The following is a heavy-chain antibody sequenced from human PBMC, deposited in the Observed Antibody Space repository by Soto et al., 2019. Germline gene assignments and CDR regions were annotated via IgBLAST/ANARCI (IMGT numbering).Heavy chain of an antibody. CDR3: ARDQVSGYRYGMDV. CDR2: IYYSGST. Sequence: SETLSLTCTVSGGSISSYYWSWIRQPPGKGLEWIGYIYYSGSTNYNPSLKSRVTISVDTSKNQFSLKLSSVTAADTAVYYCARDQVSGYRYGMDVWGQGTTVTVSS. CDR1: GGSISSYY. J-gene: IGHJ6*02. V-gene: IGHV4-59*01. D-gene: IGHD2-15*01.